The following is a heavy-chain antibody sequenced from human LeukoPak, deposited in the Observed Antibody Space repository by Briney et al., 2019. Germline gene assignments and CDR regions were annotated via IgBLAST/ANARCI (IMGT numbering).Heavy chain of an antibody. V-gene: IGHV3-21*04. J-gene: IGHJ4*02. D-gene: IGHD6-13*01. CDR1: GFTFSSYS. CDR3: AKDLYSSSWFSTGDY. Sequence: GGSLRLSCAASGFTFSSYSMNWVRQAPGKGLEWVSSISSSSSYIYYADSVKGRFTISRDNAKNSLYPQMNSLRAEDTAVYYCAKDLYSSSWFSTGDYWGQGTLVTVSS. CDR2: ISSSSSYI.